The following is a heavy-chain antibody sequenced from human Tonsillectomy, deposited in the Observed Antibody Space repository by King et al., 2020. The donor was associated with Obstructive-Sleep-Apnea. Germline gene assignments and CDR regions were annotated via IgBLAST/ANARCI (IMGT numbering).Heavy chain of an antibody. CDR3: ARGYSGSFGPYFDY. D-gene: IGHD1-26*01. V-gene: IGHV4-61*08. Sequence: VQLQESGPGLVKPSETLSLTCTGSGGSVSSGGYYWTWIRQPPGKGLEWIGHIYYSGSTNYNPSLKSRVTISADTSKNQFSLKLSSVTAVDTAVYYCARGYSGSFGPYFDYWGQGTLVTVSS. CDR1: GGSVSSGGYY. CDR2: IYYSGST. J-gene: IGHJ4*02.